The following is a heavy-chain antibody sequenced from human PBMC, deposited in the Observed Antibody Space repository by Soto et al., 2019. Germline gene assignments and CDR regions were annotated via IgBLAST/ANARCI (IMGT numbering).Heavy chain of an antibody. D-gene: IGHD1-1*01. V-gene: IGHV3-53*01. J-gene: IGHJ3*01. CDR2: LYDVDGS. CDR3: VPWNEREHAYDV. Sequence: VGSLRLSCAVFGLTISGKKYVAWVRQAPGKGLEWVSGLYDVDGSFYADSVRGRFTTSSDSSKTTVYLQMNDLRPDDTAVYYCVPWNEREHAYDVWGQGIMVSVSS. CDR1: GLTISGKKY.